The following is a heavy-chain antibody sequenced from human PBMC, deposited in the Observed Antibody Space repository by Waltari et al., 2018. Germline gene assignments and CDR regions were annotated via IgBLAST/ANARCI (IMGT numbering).Heavy chain of an antibody. D-gene: IGHD1-26*01. CDR2: IYHSGST. CDR3: ARKVGATKFVDY. V-gene: IGHV4-38-2*01. Sequence: QVQLQESGPGLVKPSETLSLTCAVSGYSISSGYYWGWIRQPPGKGLEWIGSIYHSGSTYYNPSLNSRVTISVDTSKNQFSLKLSSVTAADTAVYYCARKVGATKFVDYWGQGTLVTVSS. J-gene: IGHJ4*02. CDR1: GYSISSGYY.